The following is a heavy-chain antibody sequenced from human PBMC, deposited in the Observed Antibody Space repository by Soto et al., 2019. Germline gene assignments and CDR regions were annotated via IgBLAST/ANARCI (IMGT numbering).Heavy chain of an antibody. Sequence: QVQLVQSGAEVKKPGSSVKVSCKASGGTFSSYAISWVRQAPGQGLEWMGGIIPIFGTANYAQKFQGRVTITADESTSTAYMELSSLSSEDTAVYYCARRIHCSSTSCYTNHYYYYGMDVWGQGTTVTVSS. J-gene: IGHJ6*02. CDR1: GGTFSSYA. V-gene: IGHV1-69*01. CDR2: IIPIFGTA. CDR3: ARRIHCSSTSCYTNHYYYYGMDV. D-gene: IGHD2-2*02.